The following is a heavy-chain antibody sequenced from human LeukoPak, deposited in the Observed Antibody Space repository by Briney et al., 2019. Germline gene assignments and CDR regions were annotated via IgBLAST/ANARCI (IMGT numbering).Heavy chain of an antibody. J-gene: IGHJ4*02. D-gene: IGHD2/OR15-2a*01. V-gene: IGHV3-66*02. CDR2: IYSGGAT. CDR1: GFTVSNNY. CDR3: ARGVPSPFPDPFDH. Sequence: PGESLRLSCAVSGFTVSNNYLSWVRQAPGKGPEWVSVIYSGGATHYADSVKGRFTISRDNSKNTLYLQMNSLRSEDTAVYYCARGVPSPFPDPFDHWGQGTLVTVSS.